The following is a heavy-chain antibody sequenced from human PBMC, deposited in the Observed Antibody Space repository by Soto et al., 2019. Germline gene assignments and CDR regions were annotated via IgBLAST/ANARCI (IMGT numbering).Heavy chain of an antibody. CDR1: VGTFSRYS. Sequence: QVQLVQSGAEVKKPGSSVKVSCKASVGTFSRYSITWVRQAPGHGLEWIGRIIPIFGIASYAQKFQGRVTITADESTRRAYMELGSLRSDDTAVYYCAREDRDRETGLVPAAIDGMDVWGQGTTVTVSS. V-gene: IGHV1-69*08. J-gene: IGHJ6*02. CDR3: AREDRDRETGLVPAAIDGMDV. D-gene: IGHD2-2*01. CDR2: IIPIFGIA.